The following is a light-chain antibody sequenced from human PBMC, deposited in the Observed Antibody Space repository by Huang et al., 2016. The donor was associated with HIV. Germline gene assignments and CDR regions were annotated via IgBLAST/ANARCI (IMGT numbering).Light chain of an antibody. CDR3: QQYDSSPIT. J-gene: IGKJ5*01. CDR1: QSVSNSF. V-gene: IGKV3-20*01. CDR2: GAS. Sequence: EIVLTQSPGTLSLSPGERATLSCRASQSVSNSFLAWYQQKPGQAPRLLIYGASSRATGIPDRFSGSGSGTDFTLIINRLEPEDFAVYNCQQYDSSPITFGQGTRLEIK.